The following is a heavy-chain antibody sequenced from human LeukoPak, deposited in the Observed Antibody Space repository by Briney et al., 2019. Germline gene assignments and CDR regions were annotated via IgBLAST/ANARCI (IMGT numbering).Heavy chain of an antibody. D-gene: IGHD6-19*01. CDR1: GYTFTSYY. V-gene: IGHV1-46*03. J-gene: IGHJ3*02. Sequence: ASVKVSCKASGYTFTSYYMHWVRQAPGQGLEWMGIINPSGGSTSYAQKFQGRVTMTRDTSTSTVYMELSSLRSEDTAVYYCARVIIAVAASVAFDIWGQGTMVTVSS. CDR2: INPSGGST. CDR3: ARVIIAVAASVAFDI.